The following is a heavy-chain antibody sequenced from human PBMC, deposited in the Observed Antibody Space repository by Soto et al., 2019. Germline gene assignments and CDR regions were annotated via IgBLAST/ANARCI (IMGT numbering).Heavy chain of an antibody. D-gene: IGHD5-12*01. V-gene: IGHV3-64*01. Sequence: GGSLRLSCAASGFTFSSYAMHWVRQAPGKGLEYVSAISSNGGSTYYANSVKGRFTISRDNSKNTLYLQMGSLRAEDMAVYYCARGGGGYSGYDCCYYGMDVWGQGTTVTVSS. CDR3: ARGGGGYSGYDCCYYGMDV. CDR1: GFTFSSYA. J-gene: IGHJ6*02. CDR2: ISSNGGST.